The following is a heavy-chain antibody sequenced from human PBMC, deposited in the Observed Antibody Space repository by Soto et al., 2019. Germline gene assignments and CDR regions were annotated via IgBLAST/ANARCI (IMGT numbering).Heavy chain of an antibody. CDR1: GYTFITYG. CDR2: ISASTGNT. J-gene: IGHJ4*02. CDR3: ARALPYSSSGDS. D-gene: IGHD6-13*01. V-gene: IGHV1-18*01. Sequence: QVQLVQSGAEVKKPGASVKVSCQASGYTFITYGITWVRQAPGQGLEWMGWISASTGNTYYGQKFQGRVTMTTDSFTSTAYMELSSLTSDDTAVYYCARALPYSSSGDSWGRGTLVTVSS.